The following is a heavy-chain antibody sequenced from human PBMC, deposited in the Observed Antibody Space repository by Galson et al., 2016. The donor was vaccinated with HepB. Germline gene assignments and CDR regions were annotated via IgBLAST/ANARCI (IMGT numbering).Heavy chain of an antibody. CDR1: GFTVSSNF. V-gene: IGHV3-53*01. CDR3: AREMRREYIYGRRNKDSYYYYAMDV. D-gene: IGHD5-18*01. J-gene: IGHJ6*02. Sequence: SLRLSCAASGFTVSSNFINWVRQAPGKGLEWVSVMYSGGYTYYADSVKGRFTISRDNSKNTLYLQMNTLRAEDTAVYYCAREMRREYIYGRRNKDSYYYYAMDVWGQGTTVTVSS. CDR2: MYSGGYT.